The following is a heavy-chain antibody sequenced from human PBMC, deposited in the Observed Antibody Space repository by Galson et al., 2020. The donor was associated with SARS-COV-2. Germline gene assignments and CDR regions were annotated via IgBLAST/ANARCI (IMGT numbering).Heavy chain of an antibody. D-gene: IGHD6-19*01. Sequence: GESLKISCAASGFTYSSYAMTWVRQAPGKGLEWVSGISSDGGGTYYAESVKGRFTISRDNSKNTLYLQMNSLRAEDTAVYFCAKETHAPSACGPFEYWGQGTLVTVSS. CDR1: GFTYSSYA. J-gene: IGHJ4*02. V-gene: IGHV3-23*01. CDR3: AKETHAPSACGPFEY. CDR2: ISSDGGGT.